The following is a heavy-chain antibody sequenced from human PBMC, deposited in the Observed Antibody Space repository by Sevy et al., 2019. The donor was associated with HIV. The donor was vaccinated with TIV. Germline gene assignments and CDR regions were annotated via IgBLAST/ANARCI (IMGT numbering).Heavy chain of an antibody. J-gene: IGHJ6*02. Sequence: GGSLRLSCIASGFTFRNYGIHWVRQAPGKGLDWVAVIGYDGSHKYYADSVKGRFTISRDNSKNTLFLQMNSLRVEDTAVYYCAKERGGSYIPYFYGMDVWGQGTAVTVSS. D-gene: IGHD1-26*01. CDR2: IGYDGSHK. CDR1: GFTFRNYG. CDR3: AKERGGSYIPYFYGMDV. V-gene: IGHV3-30*18.